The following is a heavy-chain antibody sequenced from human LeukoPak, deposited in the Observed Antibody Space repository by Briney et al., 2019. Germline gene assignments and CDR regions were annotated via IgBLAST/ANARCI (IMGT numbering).Heavy chain of an antibody. CDR1: GGSFSGYY. V-gene: IGHV4-34*01. CDR2: IKHSGST. D-gene: IGHD1-26*01. CDR3: ARGGYGGSSWYFDY. Sequence: PSETLSLTCAVYGGSFSGYYWSWIRQPPGKGLEWIGEIKHSGSTNYNPSLKSRVTISVDTSKNQFSLKLSSVTAADTAVYYCARGGYGGSSWYFDYWGQGTLVTVSS. J-gene: IGHJ4*02.